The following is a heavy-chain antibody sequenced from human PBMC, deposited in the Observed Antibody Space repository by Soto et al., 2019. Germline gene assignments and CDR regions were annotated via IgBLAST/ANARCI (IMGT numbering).Heavy chain of an antibody. CDR2: IWSDGSGR. J-gene: IGHJ6*02. CDR1: GFSFSTYG. Sequence: GGSLRLSCATSGFSFSTYGMHWVRRAPGKGLEWVAVIWSDGSGRYYGDSVKGRFSISRDSSRNTVFLQMSSLKVEDTAVYYCARGGSRAIGYQHYHGMDVWGQGTTVTASS. D-gene: IGHD3-16*01. CDR3: ARGGSRAIGYQHYHGMDV. V-gene: IGHV3-33*01.